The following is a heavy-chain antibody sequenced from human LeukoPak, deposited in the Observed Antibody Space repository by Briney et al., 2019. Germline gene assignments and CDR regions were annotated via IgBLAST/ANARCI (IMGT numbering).Heavy chain of an antibody. CDR2: ISWNSGSI. V-gene: IGHV3-9*01. CDR3: AKDLHSWYYDSSGYIYYFDY. J-gene: IGHJ4*02. Sequence: GGSLRLSCAASGFTFDDYAMHWVRHAPGKGLEWVSGISWNSGSIGYADSVKGRFTISRDNSKNTLYLQMNSLRAEDTAVYYCAKDLHSWYYDSSGYIYYFDYWGQGTLVTVSS. CDR1: GFTFDDYA. D-gene: IGHD3-22*01.